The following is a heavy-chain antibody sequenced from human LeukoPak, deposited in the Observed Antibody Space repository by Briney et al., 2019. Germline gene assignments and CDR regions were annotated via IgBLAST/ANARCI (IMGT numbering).Heavy chain of an antibody. CDR1: GGSISSSSCY. D-gene: IGHD6-13*01. Sequence: SETLSLTCTVSGGSISSSSCYWGWIRQPPGKGLEWIGSIYYSGSTYYNPSLKSRVTISVDTSKNQFSLKLSSVTAADTAVYYCARRGAASWGWFDPWGQGTLVTVSS. J-gene: IGHJ5*02. CDR3: ARRGAASWGWFDP. V-gene: IGHV4-39*01. CDR2: IYYSGST.